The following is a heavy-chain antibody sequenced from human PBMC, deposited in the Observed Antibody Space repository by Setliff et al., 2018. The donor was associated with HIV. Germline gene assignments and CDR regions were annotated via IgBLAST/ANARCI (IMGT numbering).Heavy chain of an antibody. V-gene: IGHV1-69*05. CDR3: ARVGYDSSGYYPRGAFDF. Sequence: SVKVSCKASGGTFSSYAISWVRQAPGQGLEWMGGIIPIFGTANYAKKLQGRVTMTTDASTSTAYMELSSVRSEDTAVYYCARVGYDSSGYYPRGAFDFWGQGTMVTVSS. J-gene: IGHJ3*01. CDR2: IIPIFGTA. CDR1: GGTFSSYA. D-gene: IGHD3-22*01.